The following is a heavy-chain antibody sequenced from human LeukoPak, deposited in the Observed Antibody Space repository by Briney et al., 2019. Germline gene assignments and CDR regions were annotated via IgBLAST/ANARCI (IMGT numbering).Heavy chain of an antibody. CDR3: AKRGRGDYDILTGYYLDY. CDR1: GFTFSSYA. Sequence: PGGSLRLSCAASGFTFSSYAMSWVRQAPGKGLEWVSAISGSGGSTYYADSVKGRFTISRDNSKNTLCLQMNSLRAEDTAVYYCAKRGRGDYDILTGYYLDYWGQGTLVTVSS. J-gene: IGHJ4*02. D-gene: IGHD3-9*01. V-gene: IGHV3-23*01. CDR2: ISGSGGST.